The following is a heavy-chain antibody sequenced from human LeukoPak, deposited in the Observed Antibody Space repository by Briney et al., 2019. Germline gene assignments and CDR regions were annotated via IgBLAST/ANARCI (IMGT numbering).Heavy chain of an antibody. CDR1: GFTFGDYA. J-gene: IGHJ6*03. CDR3: TRENAGDYVGYDYYYYYMDV. D-gene: IGHD4-17*01. V-gene: IGHV3-49*04. CDR2: IRSKAYGGTT. Sequence: GGSLRLSCTASGFTFGDYAMSWVRQAPGKGLEWVGFIRSKAYGGTTEYAASVKGRFTISRDESKSIAYLQMNSLKTEDTAVYYCTRENAGDYVGYDYYYYYMDVWGKGTTVTISS.